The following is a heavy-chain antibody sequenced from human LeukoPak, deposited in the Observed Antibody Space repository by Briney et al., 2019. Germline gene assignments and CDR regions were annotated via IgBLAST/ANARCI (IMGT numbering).Heavy chain of an antibody. Sequence: PGGSLRLSCAASGSTFSSCAMHWVRQAPGKGLEWVAVISYDGSNKYYADSVKGRFTISRDNSKNTLYLQMNSLRAEDTAVYYCARPILTYYYDSSGTFDYWGQGTLVTVSS. V-gene: IGHV3-30-3*01. CDR1: GSTFSSCA. CDR3: ARPILTYYYDSSGTFDY. D-gene: IGHD3-22*01. J-gene: IGHJ4*02. CDR2: ISYDGSNK.